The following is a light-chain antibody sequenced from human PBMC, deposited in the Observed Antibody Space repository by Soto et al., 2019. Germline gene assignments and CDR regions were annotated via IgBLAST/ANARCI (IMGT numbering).Light chain of an antibody. CDR2: DVS. V-gene: IGKV1-13*02. CDR1: QDIRGA. Sequence: AIQLTQSPASLSASVGDRVTITCRASQDIRGALAWYQQKPGKAPKMLIYDVSTLESGVPLRFSGSSSGTDFTLTISSLQPVDFENYYCQQFNSYPLTFGQGTRLEIK. CDR3: QQFNSYPLT. J-gene: IGKJ5*01.